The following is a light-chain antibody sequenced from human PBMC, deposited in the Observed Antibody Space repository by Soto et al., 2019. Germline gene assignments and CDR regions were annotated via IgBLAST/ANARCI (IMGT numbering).Light chain of an antibody. Sequence: DIQLTQSPPSLSASVGDRVTITCRASQSISPFLNWYQCKPGKPPKLLIYESSNLRGGVPSRFSGSGSGTDFTLTIHRLQSEDFATYYCQHSTSDLITFGQGTRLDIQ. CDR1: QSISPF. CDR2: ESS. CDR3: QHSTSDLIT. V-gene: IGKV1-39*01. J-gene: IGKJ5*01.